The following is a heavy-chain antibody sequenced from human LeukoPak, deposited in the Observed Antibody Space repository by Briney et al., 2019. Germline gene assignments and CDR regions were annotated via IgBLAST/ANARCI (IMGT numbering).Heavy chain of an antibody. V-gene: IGHV4-59*01. Sequence: SETLSLTCAVYGGSFSGYYWSWIRQPPGKGLEWIGYIYYSGSTNYNPSLKSRVTISVDTSKNQFSLKLSSVTAADTAVYYCARDGDSSGSDAFDIWGQGTMVTVSS. CDR2: IYYSGST. CDR3: ARDGDSSGSDAFDI. CDR1: GGSFSGYY. J-gene: IGHJ3*02. D-gene: IGHD3-22*01.